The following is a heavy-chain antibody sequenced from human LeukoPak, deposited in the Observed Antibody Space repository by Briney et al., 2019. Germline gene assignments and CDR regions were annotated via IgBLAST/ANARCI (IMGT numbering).Heavy chain of an antibody. J-gene: IGHJ6*03. CDR1: GGSISGVVYY. CDR2: IDNRGST. Sequence: PSETLSFTSTVSGGSISGVVYYWSWIRQPPGKGLELIGYIDNRGSTYYNPSLKSRATISVDTSKIQFSLKLSSVTAADTGVYYCARVRGYSSSWYYYYCYLDVWGKGTTVTVSS. CDR3: ARVRGYSSSWYYYYCYLDV. V-gene: IGHV4-30-4*08. D-gene: IGHD6-13*01.